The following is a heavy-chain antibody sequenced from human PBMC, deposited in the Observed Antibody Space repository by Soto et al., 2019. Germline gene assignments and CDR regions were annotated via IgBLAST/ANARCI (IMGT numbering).Heavy chain of an antibody. V-gene: IGHV4-31*03. J-gene: IGHJ3*02. Sequence: QVQLQESGPGLVKPSQTLSLTCTVSGGSISSGGYYWSWIRQHPGKGLEWIGYIYYSGSTYYNPSLKNRLTISVDTSKNQFSLKLSSVTAADTAVYYCASVPARGYCSGGSCYSDAFDIWGQGTMVTVSS. CDR2: IYYSGST. CDR1: GGSISSGGYY. D-gene: IGHD2-15*01. CDR3: ASVPARGYCSGGSCYSDAFDI.